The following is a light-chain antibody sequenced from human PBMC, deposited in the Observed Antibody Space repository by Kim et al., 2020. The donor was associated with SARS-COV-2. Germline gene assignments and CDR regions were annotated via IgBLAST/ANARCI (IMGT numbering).Light chain of an antibody. CDR1: QSVSSRY. CDR2: DAS. J-gene: IGKJ4*01. V-gene: IGKV3D-20*01. Sequence: PGERATLSCGASQSVSSRYVAWYQQKPGLAPRLLIDDASSRATGIPDRFSGSGSGTEFTLTISRLEPEDFAVYYCQQYDSSPLTFGGGTKVDIK. CDR3: QQYDSSPLT.